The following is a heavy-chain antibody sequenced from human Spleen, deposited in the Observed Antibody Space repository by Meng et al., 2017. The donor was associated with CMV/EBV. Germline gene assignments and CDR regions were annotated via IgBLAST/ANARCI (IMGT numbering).Heavy chain of an antibody. CDR2: IIPIFGTT. J-gene: IGHJ5*02. CDR1: GGTFSSYA. CDR3: ATGDSTGWYQFSWFDP. V-gene: IGHV1-69*05. Sequence: SVKVSCKASGGTFSSYAVSWVRQAPGEGLQWMGSIIPIFGTTNYAQNFQGRLTITTDESSITAYMELSSLRSEDTAIYYCATGDSTGWYQFSWFDPWGQGTLVTVSS. D-gene: IGHD6-19*01.